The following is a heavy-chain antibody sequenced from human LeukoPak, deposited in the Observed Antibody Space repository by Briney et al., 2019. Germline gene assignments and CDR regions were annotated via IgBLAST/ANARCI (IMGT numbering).Heavy chain of an antibody. J-gene: IGHJ4*02. D-gene: IGHD6-13*01. CDR2: ISSSSSTI. V-gene: IGHV3-48*01. Sequence: GGSLRLSGAASGFTFSSYSMNWVRQAPGKGLEWVSYISSSSSTIYYADSVKGRFTISRDNAKNSLYLQMNSLRAEDTAVYYCAKYSSSWYDFLTTTIDYWGQGTLVTVSS. CDR3: AKYSSSWYDFLTTTIDY. CDR1: GFTFSSYS.